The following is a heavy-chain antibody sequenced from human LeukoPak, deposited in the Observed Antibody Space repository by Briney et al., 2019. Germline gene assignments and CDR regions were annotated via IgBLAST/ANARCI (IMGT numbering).Heavy chain of an antibody. V-gene: IGHV3-21*01. D-gene: IGHD3-22*01. CDR2: ISSSSSYI. J-gene: IGHJ4*02. Sequence: NPGGSLRLSCAATGFTFSSYSMNWVRQAPGKGLEWVSSISSSSSYIYYADSVKGRFTISRDNAKNSLYLQMNSLRAEDTAVYYCARDLDYYDSSGFDYWGQGTLVTVSS. CDR3: ARDLDYYDSSGFDY. CDR1: GFTFSSYS.